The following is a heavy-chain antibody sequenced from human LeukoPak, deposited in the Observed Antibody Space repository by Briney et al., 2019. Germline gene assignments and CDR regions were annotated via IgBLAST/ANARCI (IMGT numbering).Heavy chain of an antibody. V-gene: IGHV5-51*01. D-gene: IGHD4-11*01. J-gene: IGHJ6*03. CDR2: IYPGDSDT. CDR1: GYSFTNYW. CDR3: ARSPRDYSNHYYYYMDV. Sequence: GESLKISCKGSGYSFTNYWIGWVRQLPGKGLEWMGIIYPGDSDTRYSPSFQGQVTISVDKSISTAYLQWSSLKASDTAMYYCARSPRDYSNHYYYYMDVWGKGTTVTVSS.